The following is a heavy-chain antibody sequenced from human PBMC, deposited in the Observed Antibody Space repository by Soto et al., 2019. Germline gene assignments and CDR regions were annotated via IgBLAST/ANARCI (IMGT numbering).Heavy chain of an antibody. J-gene: IGHJ6*02. D-gene: IGHD3-16*01. Sequence: GGSLRLSCAASGFTFSIYSMTWVRQPPGRGPEWVSYITTSSSKRYYADSVKGRFTISRDNAKNSLYLQMNSLRDEDTAVYYCARVRGYGYYYSGMDVWGQGTTVTVSS. CDR3: ARVRGYGYYYSGMDV. CDR2: ITTSSSKR. V-gene: IGHV3-48*02. CDR1: GFTFSIYS.